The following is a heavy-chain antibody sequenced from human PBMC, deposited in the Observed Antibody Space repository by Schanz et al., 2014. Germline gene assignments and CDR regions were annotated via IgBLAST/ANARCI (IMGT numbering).Heavy chain of an antibody. CDR1: GGSVSSGGDY. J-gene: IGHJ3*02. D-gene: IGHD4-17*01. CDR3: ARDRGHGDLPGDI. V-gene: IGHV4-31*03. CDR2: ISYSGTT. Sequence: QVQLQESGPGLVKPSQTLSLTCTVSGGSVSSGGDYWSWIRQHPGKVREWIGFISYSGTTYYNPSLKSRVTISVDTSTNQFSLNLSSATAADTAVYYCARDRGHGDLPGDIWGQGTMVTVSS.